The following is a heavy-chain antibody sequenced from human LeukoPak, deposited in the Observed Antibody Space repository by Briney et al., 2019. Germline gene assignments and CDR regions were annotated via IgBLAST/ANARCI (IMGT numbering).Heavy chain of an antibody. V-gene: IGHV3-30-3*01. J-gene: IGHJ4*02. CDR2: ISYDGNNK. Sequence: PGGSLRLSCAASGFTFSSYTMHWVRQAPGKGLEWVAVISYDGNNKYYADSVKGRFTISRDNSKNTLYLQMNSLRAEDTAVYYCARDNYDIRGQGTLVTVSS. CDR3: ARDNYDI. CDR1: GFTFSSYT. D-gene: IGHD3-9*01.